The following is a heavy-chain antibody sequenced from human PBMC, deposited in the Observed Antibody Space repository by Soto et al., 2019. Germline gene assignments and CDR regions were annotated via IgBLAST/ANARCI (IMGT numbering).Heavy chain of an antibody. CDR1: GFTFSSYG. CDR3: ANTLNTAQIDY. J-gene: IGHJ4*02. CDR2: ISYDGSNK. D-gene: IGHD2-2*02. V-gene: IGHV3-30*18. Sequence: GGSLRLSCAASGFTFSSYGMHWVRQAPGKGLEWVAVISYDGSNKYYADSVKGRFTISRDNSKNTLYLQMNSLRAEDTAVYYCANTLNTAQIDYWGQGTLVTVSS.